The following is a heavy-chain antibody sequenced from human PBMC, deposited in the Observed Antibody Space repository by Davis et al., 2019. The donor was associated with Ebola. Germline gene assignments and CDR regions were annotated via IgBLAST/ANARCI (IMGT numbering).Heavy chain of an antibody. CDR2: ISAYSGNA. CDR1: GYTFTSYG. Sequence: ASVKVSCKGSGYTFTSYGISWVRQAPGQGLEWMGRISAYSGNANYAHKFQGRVTMTTDTSTTTAYMELRSLRSDDTAVYYCARVSGGCSRTSCFLDDWSQGTLVTVSS. J-gene: IGHJ4*02. CDR3: ARVSGGCSRTSCFLDD. D-gene: IGHD2-2*01. V-gene: IGHV1-18*01.